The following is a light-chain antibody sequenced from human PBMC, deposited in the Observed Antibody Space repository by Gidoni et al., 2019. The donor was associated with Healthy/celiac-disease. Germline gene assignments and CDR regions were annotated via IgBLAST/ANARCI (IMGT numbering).Light chain of an antibody. J-gene: IGLJ2*01. CDR2: KDS. CDR3: QSADSSGTLVV. V-gene: IGLV3-25*03. Sequence: SYELTQPPSVSVSPGQTARITCSGDALPKQYAYWYQPKPGQAPVLVIYKDSERPSGIPERFSGSSSGTTVTLTISGVQAEDEADYYCQSADSSGTLVVVGGGTKLTVL. CDR1: ALPKQY.